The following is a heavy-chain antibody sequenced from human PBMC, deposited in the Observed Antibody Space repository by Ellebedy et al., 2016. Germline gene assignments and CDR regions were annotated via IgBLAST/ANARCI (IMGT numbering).Heavy chain of an antibody. Sequence: GGSLRLSCAASGFTFSTNDMHWVRQSPGKALGWVSGIGTAGDTYYPDSVKGRFTISRENAKNSLFLQMNSLRAGDTAVYFCARGHGGVRGVISPLDLWGQGTLVSVSS. D-gene: IGHD3-10*01. CDR2: IGTAGDT. V-gene: IGHV3-13*01. CDR3: ARGHGGVRGVISPLDL. J-gene: IGHJ4*02. CDR1: GFTFSTND.